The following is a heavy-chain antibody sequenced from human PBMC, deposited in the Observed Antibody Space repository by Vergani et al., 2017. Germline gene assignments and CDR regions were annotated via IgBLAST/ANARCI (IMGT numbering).Heavy chain of an antibody. CDR2: ISGSGGST. Sequence: EVQLLESGGGLVQPGGSLRLSCAASGFTFSSYAMTWVRQAPGKGLEWVSAISGSGGSTYYADSVKGRFTISRDNSKNTLYLQMNSLRAEDTAVYYCAKSGSVIIGYFDYWGQGTLLTVSS. D-gene: IGHD3-10*01. CDR1: GFTFSSYA. V-gene: IGHV3-23*01. J-gene: IGHJ4*02. CDR3: AKSGSVIIGYFDY.